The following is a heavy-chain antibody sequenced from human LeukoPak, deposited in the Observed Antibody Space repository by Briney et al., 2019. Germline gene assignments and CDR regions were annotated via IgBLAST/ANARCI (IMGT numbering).Heavy chain of an antibody. CDR1: GGSISSGGYY. D-gene: IGHD2-15*01. CDR3: ARDRLHCSGGSCYSSDGMDV. Sequence: PSETLSLTCTVSGGSISSGGYYWSWIRQHPGKGLEWIGYIYYSGSTYYNPSLKSRVTISVDTSKNQFSLKLSSVTAADTAVYYCARDRLHCSGGSCYSSDGMDVWGQGTTVTVSS. CDR2: IYYSGST. J-gene: IGHJ6*02. V-gene: IGHV4-31*03.